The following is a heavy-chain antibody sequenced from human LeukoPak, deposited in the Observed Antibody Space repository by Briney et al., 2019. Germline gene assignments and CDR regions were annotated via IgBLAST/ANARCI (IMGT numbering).Heavy chain of an antibody. D-gene: IGHD3-16*01. Sequence: SVKVSCKASGGTFNSYAISWVRQAPGQGLEWMGGIIPMSDTANYPQKFRGGLTITADIPTSTVYMELSSLRSEDTAVYYCARGWGARLKFDPFDIWGQGTMVTASS. CDR3: ARGWGARLKFDPFDI. V-gene: IGHV1-69*06. CDR1: GGTFNSYA. J-gene: IGHJ3*02. CDR2: IIPMSDTA.